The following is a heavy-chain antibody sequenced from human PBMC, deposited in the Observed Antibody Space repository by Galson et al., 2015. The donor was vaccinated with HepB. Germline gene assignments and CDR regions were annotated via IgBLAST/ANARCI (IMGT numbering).Heavy chain of an antibody. CDR3: ARDEVPAAMGFFGDY. J-gene: IGHJ4*02. V-gene: IGHV1-3*01. Sequence: SVKVSCKASGYTFTSYAMHWVRQAPGQRLEWMGWINAGNGNTKYSQKFQGRVTITRDTSASTAYMELSSLRSEDTAVYYCARDEVPAAMGFFGDYWGQGTLVTVSS. CDR2: INAGNGNT. D-gene: IGHD2-2*01. CDR1: GYTFTSYA.